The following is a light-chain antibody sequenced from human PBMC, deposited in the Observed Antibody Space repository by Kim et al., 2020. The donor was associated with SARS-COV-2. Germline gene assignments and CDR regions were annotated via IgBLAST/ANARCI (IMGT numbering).Light chain of an antibody. V-gene: IGLV2-8*01. CDR1: SSDIGEYNY. J-gene: IGLJ1*01. CDR3: SSFAGRNNLEV. Sequence: QSALTQPPSASGSPGQSVTISCTGSSSDIGEYNYVSWYQQYPGRAPKLIIHEVTKRPSGVPDRFSGSKSGNTASLTVSGLQAEDEADYYCSSFAGRNNLEVFGSGTKVTVL. CDR2: EVT.